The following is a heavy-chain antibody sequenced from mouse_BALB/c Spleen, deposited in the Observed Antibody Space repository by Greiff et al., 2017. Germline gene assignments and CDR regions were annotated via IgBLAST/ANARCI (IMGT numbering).Heavy chain of an antibody. V-gene: IGHV5-17*02. CDR1: GFTFSSFG. J-gene: IGHJ3*01. CDR2: ISSGSSTI. CDR3: ARWTNWDGFAY. D-gene: IGHD4-1*01. Sequence: EVQVVESGGGLVQPGGSRKLSCAASGFTFSSFGMHWVRQAPEKGLEWVAYISSGSSTIYYADTVKGRFTISRDNPKNTLFLQMTSLRSEDTAMYYCARWTNWDGFAYWGQGTLVTVSA.